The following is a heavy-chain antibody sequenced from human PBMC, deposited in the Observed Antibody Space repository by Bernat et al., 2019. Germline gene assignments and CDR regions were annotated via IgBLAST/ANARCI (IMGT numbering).Heavy chain of an antibody. D-gene: IGHD3-16*01. J-gene: IGHJ4*02. CDR2: IYYSGST. CDR3: ARDRGREGGWHDY. V-gene: IGHV4-59*01. CDR1: GGSISSYY. Sequence: QVQLQESGPGLVKPSETLSLTCTVSGGSISSYYWSWIRQPPGKGLEWIGYIYYSGSTNYNPSLKSRVTISVDTSKNQFSLKLSSVTAAGTAVYYCARDRGREGGWHDYWGQGTLVTVSS.